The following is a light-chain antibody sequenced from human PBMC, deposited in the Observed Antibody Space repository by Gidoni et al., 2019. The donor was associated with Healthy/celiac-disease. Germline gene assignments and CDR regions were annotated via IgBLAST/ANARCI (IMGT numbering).Light chain of an antibody. CDR2: LGS. J-gene: IGKJ3*01. CDR3: MQALQTKFF. V-gene: IGKV2-28*01. CDR1: QSLLHSNGYNY. Sequence: DIVMTQSPLSLPVTPGEPASISCRSSQSLLHSNGYNYLDWYLQKPGQSPQLLIYLGSNRASGVPDRFSGSGSGTDFTLKISRVEAEDVGVYYCMQALQTKFFFGPGTKVDIK.